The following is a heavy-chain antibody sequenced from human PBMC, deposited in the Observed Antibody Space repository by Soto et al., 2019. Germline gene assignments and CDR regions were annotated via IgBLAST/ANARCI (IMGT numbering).Heavy chain of an antibody. CDR2: IRSTDSSI. V-gene: IGHV3-11*01. CDR1: GFTFSDYS. Sequence: QEQLVESGGGLVKPGGSLRLSCAASGFTFSDYSMSWIRQAPGKGLEWISYIRSTDSSIFYADSVKGRFTISRDHARSSLYLLMDSLRAEEAAVYYCARRSAVTTFHSFDIWGQGTMVTASS. CDR3: ARRSAVTTFHSFDI. J-gene: IGHJ3*02. D-gene: IGHD4-17*01.